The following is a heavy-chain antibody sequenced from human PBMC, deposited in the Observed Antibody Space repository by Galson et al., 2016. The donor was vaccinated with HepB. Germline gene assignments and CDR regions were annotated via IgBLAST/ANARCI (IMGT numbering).Heavy chain of an antibody. V-gene: IGHV3-11*06. D-gene: IGHD1-26*01. CDR3: ASPSGRYSVHTFDL. J-gene: IGHJ3*01. Sequence: SLRLSCAASGFTFSNYYMSWIRQAPGKGLEWVAYFSPSTTHINYADSVMGRFTVSRDNAKNSLYLQMNSLGAEDTAVYYCASPSGRYSVHTFDLWGQGTMVTVSS. CDR2: FSPSTTHI. CDR1: GFTFSNYY.